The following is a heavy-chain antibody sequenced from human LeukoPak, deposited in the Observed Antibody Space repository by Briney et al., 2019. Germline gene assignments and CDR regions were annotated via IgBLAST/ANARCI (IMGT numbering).Heavy chain of an antibody. CDR1: GYSISSVHF. V-gene: IGHV4-38-2*02. CDR2: VSQSGGT. D-gene: IGHD2/OR15-2a*01. J-gene: IGHJ4*02. Sequence: PSETLSLTCSVSGYSISSVHFWGWVRQPPGKGLEWIGSVSQSGGTYYNPSLQSRVTVSLDTSKNQFSLKLTSVTAADTAAYYCARSSAFLREGFDHWGQGTLVTVSS. CDR3: ARSSAFLREGFDH.